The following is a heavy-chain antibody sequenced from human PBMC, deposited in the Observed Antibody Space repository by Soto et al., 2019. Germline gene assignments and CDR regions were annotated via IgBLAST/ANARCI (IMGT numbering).Heavy chain of an antibody. J-gene: IGHJ3*02. CDR1: GFIVSDTY. V-gene: IGHV3-66*01. Sequence: EVQLVESGGGLVQPGGSLRLSCTASGFIVSDTYVNWVRQAPGKGLEWVSVISNRGDTHYADSVRGRFSLSRDISDNTLHLQKNNVRVEDTAVYYCAREPRYCRGGSFFITGDAYDIWGQGTMITVSS. CDR2: ISNRGDT. CDR3: AREPRYCRGGSFFITGDAYDI. D-gene: IGHD2-15*01.